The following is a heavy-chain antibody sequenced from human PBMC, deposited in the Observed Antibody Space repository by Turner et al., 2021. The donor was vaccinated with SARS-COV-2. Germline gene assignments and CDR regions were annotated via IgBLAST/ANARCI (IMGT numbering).Heavy chain of an antibody. D-gene: IGHD6-25*01. J-gene: IGHJ6*03. CDR3: AKCGYQYYHYYYMDV. V-gene: IGHV3-30*18. Sequence: QVQLVESGGGVVQPGRSLQLSCAASGFTFSSYGMQWVRQAPGKGLEWMAVISSDGSNKYYADSVKGRFTISRDNSKNTLYLQMSSLRAEDTAVYYCAKCGYQYYHYYYMDVWGKGTTVTVSS. CDR1: GFTFSSYG. CDR2: ISSDGSNK.